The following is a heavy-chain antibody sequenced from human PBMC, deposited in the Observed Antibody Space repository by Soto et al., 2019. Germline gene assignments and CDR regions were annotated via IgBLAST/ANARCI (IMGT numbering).Heavy chain of an antibody. D-gene: IGHD1-20*01. V-gene: IGHV4-59*01. Sequence: PSETLSLTCTVSGGSISSYYWSWIRQPPWKGLESIAYIYYSGITSYNPSLKSRVTISVDTSKKHFSLKLSSVTAADTAVYYCAIVWYGITGMILQGALDISAERTIV. J-gene: IGHJ3*02. CDR1: GGSISSYY. CDR2: IYYSGIT. CDR3: AIVWYGITGMILQGALDI.